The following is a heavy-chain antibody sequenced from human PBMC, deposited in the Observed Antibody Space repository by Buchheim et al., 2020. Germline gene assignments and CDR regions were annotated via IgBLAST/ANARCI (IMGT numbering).Heavy chain of an antibody. J-gene: IGHJ6*02. CDR2: IYDSGYT. D-gene: IGHD5-18*01. V-gene: IGHV4-59*01. Sequence: QVQLQESGPGLVKPSETLSLTCSVSGVSISSFYWSWIRQPPGKGLEWIGHIYDSGYTNYNPSLKSRVTISVDTSKSQFSLKLRSATAADTAVYYCAREHTSVGFTYGYGMDVWGQGTT. CDR1: GVSISSFY. CDR3: AREHTSVGFTYGYGMDV.